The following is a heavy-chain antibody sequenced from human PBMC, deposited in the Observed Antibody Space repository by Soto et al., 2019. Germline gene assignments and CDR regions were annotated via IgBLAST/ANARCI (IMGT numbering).Heavy chain of an antibody. CDR3: ARGAILRFLEWLPSYFDY. V-gene: IGHV4-31*03. D-gene: IGHD3-3*01. J-gene: IGHJ4*02. Sequence: SETLSLTCTVSGGSISSGGYYWSWIRQHPGKGLEWIGYIYYSGSTYYNPSLKSRVTISVDTSKNQFSLKLSSVTAADTAVYYCARGAILRFLEWLPSYFDYWGQGTLVTVSS. CDR2: IYYSGST. CDR1: GGSISSGGYY.